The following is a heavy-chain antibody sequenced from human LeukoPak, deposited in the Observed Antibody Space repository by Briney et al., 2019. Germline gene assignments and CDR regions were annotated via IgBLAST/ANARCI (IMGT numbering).Heavy chain of an antibody. V-gene: IGHV3-74*01. CDR3: AGGDFYCGGDCYFSYFDY. CDR2: INSDGSST. CDR1: GFTFSSYW. Sequence: GGSLRLSCAASGFTFSSYWMHWVRQAPGKGLVWVSRINSDGSSTSYADSVKGRFTISRDNAKNTLYLQMNSLRAEDTAVYYCAGGDFYCGGDCYFSYFDYWGQGTLVTVSS. D-gene: IGHD2-21*02. J-gene: IGHJ4*02.